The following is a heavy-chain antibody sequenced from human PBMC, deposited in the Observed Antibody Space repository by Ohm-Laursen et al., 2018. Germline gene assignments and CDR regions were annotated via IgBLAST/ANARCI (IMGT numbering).Heavy chain of an antibody. CDR1: GFTFSSYS. D-gene: IGHD4-11*01. CDR3: AKGDTTYSNSYFDY. CDR2: VTGSGGNT. J-gene: IGHJ4*02. V-gene: IGHV3-23*01. Sequence: SLRLSCAASGFTFSSYSMNWVRQAPGKGLEWVSTVTGSGGNTYYADSVKGRFTISRDSSKNTLYLQMNSLRAADTAVYYCAKGDTTYSNSYFDYWGQGTLVTVSS.